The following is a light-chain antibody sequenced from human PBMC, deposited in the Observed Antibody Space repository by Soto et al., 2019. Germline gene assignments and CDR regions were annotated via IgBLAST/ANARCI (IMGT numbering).Light chain of an antibody. Sequence: DIQLTQSPSFLSASLGDRVTITCRASQGIGSFLAWYQQKPGIAPRLLIYSASTLQSGFSLRFSGSGSGTAFTLTISSLQSEDFATYYCQQFNSYPPTFGQVTKLEIK. CDR2: SAS. V-gene: IGKV1-9*01. CDR3: QQFNSYPPT. CDR1: QGIGSF. J-gene: IGKJ1*01.